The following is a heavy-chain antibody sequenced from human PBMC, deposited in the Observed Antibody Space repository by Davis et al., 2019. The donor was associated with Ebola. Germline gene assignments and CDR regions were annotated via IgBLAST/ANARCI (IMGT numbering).Heavy chain of an antibody. V-gene: IGHV3-30*02. D-gene: IGHD1-26*01. CDR1: GFTFSDYG. CDR2: IRYDGAYR. J-gene: IGHJ3*01. CDR3: AKDTSNIWFDV. Sequence: GGSLRLSCEASGFTFSDYGMHWVRQAPGKGLEWVAFIRYDGAYRYSADSVKGRFTISRDNSRNTLYLQMNGLRVEDTAIYYCAKDTSNIWFDVWGQGTMVTVSS.